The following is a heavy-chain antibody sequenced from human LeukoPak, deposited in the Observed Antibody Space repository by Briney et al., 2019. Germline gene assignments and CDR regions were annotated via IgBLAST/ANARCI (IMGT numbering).Heavy chain of an antibody. CDR3: AKDQDVAAAGTWGSIDY. V-gene: IGHV3-30*18. Sequence: TGGSLRLSCAASGFTFSNHGIHWVRQAPGKGLEWVAVISYDATNKYYTDSVKGRFTISRDNSKNTLYLQMNSLRAEDTAVYYCAKDQDVAAAGTWGSIDYWGQGTLVTVSS. CDR2: ISYDATNK. D-gene: IGHD6-13*01. J-gene: IGHJ4*02. CDR1: GFTFSNHG.